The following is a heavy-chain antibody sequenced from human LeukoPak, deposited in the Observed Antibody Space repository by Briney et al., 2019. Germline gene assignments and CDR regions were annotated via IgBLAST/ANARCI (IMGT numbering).Heavy chain of an antibody. D-gene: IGHD2-2*01. Sequence: GESLKISCKGSGYSFTSYWIGWVRQMPGKGLEWMGIIYPGDSDTRYSPSFQGQVTISADKSISTAYLQWSSLKASDTAMYYCARDVVVVVPAANQAGAYYYYGMDVWGQGTTVTVSS. CDR3: ARDVVVVVPAANQAGAYYYYGMDV. J-gene: IGHJ6*02. V-gene: IGHV5-51*01. CDR2: IYPGDSDT. CDR1: GYSFTSYW.